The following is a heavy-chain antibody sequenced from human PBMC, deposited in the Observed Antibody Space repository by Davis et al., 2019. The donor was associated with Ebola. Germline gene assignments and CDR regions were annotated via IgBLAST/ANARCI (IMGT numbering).Heavy chain of an antibody. V-gene: IGHV4-39*02. D-gene: IGHD5-18*01. Sequence: PGGSLRLSCVVSGASVSSSSFSWGWVRQPPGKGLEWIGTIYYDVIYDNPSLRSRITISVDTPKNLFSLKLSSVTAADTAVYYCVRVGREYSYGKIDHWGQGTLVTVSS. CDR1: GASVSSSSFS. J-gene: IGHJ4*02. CDR3: VRVGREYSYGKIDH. CDR2: IYYDVI.